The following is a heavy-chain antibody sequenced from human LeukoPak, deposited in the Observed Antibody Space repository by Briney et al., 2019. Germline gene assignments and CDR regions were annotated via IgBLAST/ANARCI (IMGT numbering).Heavy chain of an antibody. CDR2: IIPIFGTA. D-gene: IGHD5-18*01. CDR1: GGTFGSYA. J-gene: IGHJ4*02. Sequence: GASVKVSCTASGGTFGSYAISWVRQAPGQGLEWMGGIIPIFGTANYAQKFQGRVTITADESTSTAYMELSSLRSEDTAVYYCARSPALLTAMVTYWGQGTLVTVSS. CDR3: ARSPALLTAMVTY. V-gene: IGHV1-69*13.